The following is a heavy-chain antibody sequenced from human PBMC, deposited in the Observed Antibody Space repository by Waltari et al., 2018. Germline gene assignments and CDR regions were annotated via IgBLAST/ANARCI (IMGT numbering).Heavy chain of an antibody. V-gene: IGHV4-34*01. Sequence: QVQLQQWGAGLLKPSETLSLTCAVYGGSFSGYYWSWIRQPPGKGLEWIGEINHSGSTNYNPSLKSRVTISVDTSKNQFSLKLSSVTAADTAVYYCARGWYNWNSRRNAGAFDIWGQGTMVTVSS. CDR2: INHSGST. J-gene: IGHJ3*02. CDR1: GGSFSGYY. D-gene: IGHD1-7*01. CDR3: ARGWYNWNSRRNAGAFDI.